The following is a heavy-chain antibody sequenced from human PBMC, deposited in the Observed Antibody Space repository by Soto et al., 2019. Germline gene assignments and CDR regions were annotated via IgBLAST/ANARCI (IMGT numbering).Heavy chain of an antibody. CDR1: GYTFTGYY. CDR3: ARDRGDSSGWYFYLSPALVVAYYFDY. V-gene: IGHV1-2*02. J-gene: IGHJ4*02. CDR2: INPNSGGT. Sequence: ASVKVSCKASGYTFTGYYMHWVRQAPGQGLEWMGWINPNSGGTNYAQKFQGRVTMTRDTSISTAYMELSRLRSDDTAVYYCARDRGDSSGWYFYLSPALVVAYYFDYWGQGTLVTVSS. D-gene: IGHD6-19*01.